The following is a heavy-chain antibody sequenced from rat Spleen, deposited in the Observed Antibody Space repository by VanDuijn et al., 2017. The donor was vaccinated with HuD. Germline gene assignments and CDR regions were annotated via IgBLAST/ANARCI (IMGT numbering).Heavy chain of an antibody. Sequence: EVQLVESDGGLVQPGRSLKLSCAASGFTLSDHYMAWVRQAPGQGLEWVATISYDGSNTYYRDSVKGRFTISRDNTKSTLYLQMDSLGSEDTATYYCARQNWPYYFDYWGQGVMVTVSS. J-gene: IGHJ2*01. CDR1: GFTLSDHY. V-gene: IGHV5-29*01. D-gene: IGHD5-1*01. CDR2: ISYDGSNT. CDR3: ARQNWPYYFDY.